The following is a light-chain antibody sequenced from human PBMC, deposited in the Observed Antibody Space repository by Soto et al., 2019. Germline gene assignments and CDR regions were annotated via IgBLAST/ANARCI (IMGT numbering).Light chain of an antibody. CDR1: SSDVGGYNY. CDR2: EVS. J-gene: IGLJ1*01. V-gene: IGLV2-14*01. CDR3: SSYAGSITRV. Sequence: QSALTQPASVSGSPGQSITISCTGTSSDVGGYNYVSWYQQHPDKAPKLLIYEVSNRPSGISYRFSGSKSGNTASLTISGLQAEDEADYYCSSYAGSITRVFGTGTKLTVL.